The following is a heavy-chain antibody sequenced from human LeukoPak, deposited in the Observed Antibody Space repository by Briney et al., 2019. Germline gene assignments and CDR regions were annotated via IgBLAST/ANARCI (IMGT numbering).Heavy chain of an antibody. V-gene: IGHV4-30-4*08. J-gene: IGHJ3*02. CDR1: GGSISSGYYY. CDR2: IYYSGST. CDR3: AREGIAVAGTEI. D-gene: IGHD6-19*01. Sequence: SETLSLTCTVSGGSISSGYYYWSWIRQPPGKGLEWIGYIYYSGSTYYNPSLKSRVTISVDTSKNQFSLKLSSVTAADTAVYYCAREGIAVAGTEIWGQGTMVTVSS.